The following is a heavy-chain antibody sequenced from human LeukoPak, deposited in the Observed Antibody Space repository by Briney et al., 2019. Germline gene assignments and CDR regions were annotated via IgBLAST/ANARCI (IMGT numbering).Heavy chain of an antibody. CDR1: VFTFSSYW. CDR3: ARDPCRGGDFDY. Sequence: GGSLRLSCGASVFTFSSYWMSRVRQVPGKGLEWVAKIKEDGSEKYYVDSVEGRFTISRDNAKNSLCLQMNSLRAEDTAVYYCARDPCRGGDFDYWGQGSLVTVSS. V-gene: IGHV3-7*04. D-gene: IGHD3-10*01. J-gene: IGHJ4*02. CDR2: IKEDGSEK.